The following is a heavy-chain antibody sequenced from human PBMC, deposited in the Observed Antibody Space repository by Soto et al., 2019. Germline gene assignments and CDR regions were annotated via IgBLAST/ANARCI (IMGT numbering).Heavy chain of an antibody. Sequence: EVQLVESGGGLVKPGGSLRLSCAASGFTFSRYGMNWLRQAPGKGLEWVASISSSTSYVYYADSVKGRFSTSSDNAKNMLYLELYGLRTEDTAVYYCARDPSEGRVGIWFESWGQGTLFTVSS. CDR2: ISSSTSYV. D-gene: IGHD2-2*01. V-gene: IGHV3-21*02. J-gene: IGHJ5*01. CDR3: ARDPSEGRVGIWFES. CDR1: GFTFSRYG.